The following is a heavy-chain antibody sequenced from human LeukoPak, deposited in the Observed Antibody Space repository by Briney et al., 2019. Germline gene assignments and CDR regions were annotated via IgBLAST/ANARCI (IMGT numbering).Heavy chain of an antibody. CDR3: ARILWSGYYHPDYHMDV. CDR2: INPNSGGT. CDR1: GYTFTSYG. J-gene: IGHJ6*03. Sequence: GASVKVSCKASGYTFTSYGISWVRQAPGQGLEWMGWINPNSGGTKYAQKFQGRVTMTRDTSISTAYMELSRLRSDDTAVYYCARILWSGYYHPDYHMDVWGKGTTVTVSS. V-gene: IGHV1-2*02. D-gene: IGHD3-3*01.